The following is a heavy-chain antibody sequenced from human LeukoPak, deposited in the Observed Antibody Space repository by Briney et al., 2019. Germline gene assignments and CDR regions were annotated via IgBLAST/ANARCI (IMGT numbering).Heavy chain of an antibody. Sequence: SETLSLTCSVSGGSISSYYWSWIRQPPGKGLEWIAYIHYSGSTTYNPSLKSRVTTSIDTSKNQFSLKLRSVTAADTAVYYCAVGGYYDSSGYYCDYWGQGTLVTVSS. CDR3: AVGGYYDSSGYYCDY. J-gene: IGHJ4*02. D-gene: IGHD3-22*01. CDR1: GGSISSYY. V-gene: IGHV4-59*08. CDR2: IHYSGST.